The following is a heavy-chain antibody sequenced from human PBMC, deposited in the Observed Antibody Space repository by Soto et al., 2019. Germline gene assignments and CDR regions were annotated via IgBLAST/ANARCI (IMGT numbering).Heavy chain of an antibody. CDR2: SYNSGIT. V-gene: IGHV4-30-4*01. CDR3: SRGVTVFGLVSRFWFDP. CDR1: GGSISSGDYS. D-gene: IGHD3-3*01. J-gene: IGHJ5*02. Sequence: SETLSLTCTVSGGSISSGDYSWSWVRQSPGKGLEWIGHSYNSGITYYNSSLKSRVVISIDTSRNHFSLRLNSLTAADRAVYFCSRGVTVFGLVSRFWFDPWGQGTVVTVSS.